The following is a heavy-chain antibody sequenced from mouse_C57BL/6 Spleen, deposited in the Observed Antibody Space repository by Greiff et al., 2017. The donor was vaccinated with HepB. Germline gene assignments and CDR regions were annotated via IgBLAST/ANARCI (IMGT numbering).Heavy chain of an antibody. J-gene: IGHJ1*03. CDR3: ARDTTVVVDWYFDV. CDR1: GYAFSSSW. V-gene: IGHV1-82*01. Sequence: VQLQQSGPELVKPGASVKISCKASGYAFSSSWMNWVKQRPGKGLEWIGRIYPGDGDTNYNGKFKGKATLTVDKSSSTAYMELRSLTSEDTAVYYCARDTTVVVDWYFDVWGTGTTVTVSS. D-gene: IGHD1-1*01. CDR2: IYPGDGDT.